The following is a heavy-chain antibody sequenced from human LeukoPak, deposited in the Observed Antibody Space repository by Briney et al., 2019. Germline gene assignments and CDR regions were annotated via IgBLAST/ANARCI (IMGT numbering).Heavy chain of an antibody. CDR2: INPGSGGT. Sequence: ASVKVSCKASGYTFTDYYMHWVRQAPGQGLEWMGWINPGSGGTNYAQNFQGRVTMTRDTSISTAYMELSSLRSDDTAVYYCARPFIETPSLGALDCWGQGTLVTVSS. CDR1: GYTFTDYY. J-gene: IGHJ4*02. CDR3: ARPFIETPSLGALDC. D-gene: IGHD4-23*01. V-gene: IGHV1-2*02.